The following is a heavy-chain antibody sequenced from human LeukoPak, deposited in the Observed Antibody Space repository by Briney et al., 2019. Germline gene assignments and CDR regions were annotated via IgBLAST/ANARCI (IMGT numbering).Heavy chain of an antibody. CDR3: ARARLLHYDSSGYQYNWFDP. D-gene: IGHD3-22*01. Sequence: PSETLSLTCTVSGGSISSYYWGWIRQPAGKGLEWIGRIYTSGSTNYNPSLKSRVTMSVDTSKNQFSLKLSSVTAADTAVYYCARARLLHYDSSGYQYNWFDPWGQGTLVTVSS. V-gene: IGHV4-4*07. J-gene: IGHJ5*02. CDR2: IYTSGST. CDR1: GGSISSYY.